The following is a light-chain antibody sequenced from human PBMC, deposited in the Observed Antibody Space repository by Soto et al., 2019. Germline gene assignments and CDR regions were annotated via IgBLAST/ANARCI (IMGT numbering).Light chain of an antibody. CDR3: QQYNSYSPWT. CDR2: DAS. V-gene: IGKV1-5*01. J-gene: IGKJ1*01. Sequence: DIQMTQSPSTLSASVGDRVTITCRASQSISSWLAWYQQKPGKAPKLLIYDASSLESGVPSRFSVSGSGTEFTLTISSLQPNDVATYYCQQYNSYSPWTFGQGPKVDIK. CDR1: QSISSW.